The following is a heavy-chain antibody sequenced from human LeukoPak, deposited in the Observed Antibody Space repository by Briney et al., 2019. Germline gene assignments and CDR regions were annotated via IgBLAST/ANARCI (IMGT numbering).Heavy chain of an antibody. CDR2: ISSSGSTI. J-gene: IGHJ6*03. V-gene: IGHV3-48*03. CDR3: ARDGSSSWSTYYYYYMDV. D-gene: IGHD6-13*01. Sequence: GGSLRLSCAASGFTFSSYEMNWVRQAPGKGLEWVPYISSSGSTIYYADSVKGRFTISRDNAKNSLYLQMNSLRAEDTAVYYCARDGSSSWSTYYYYYMDVWGKGTTVTVSS. CDR1: GFTFSSYE.